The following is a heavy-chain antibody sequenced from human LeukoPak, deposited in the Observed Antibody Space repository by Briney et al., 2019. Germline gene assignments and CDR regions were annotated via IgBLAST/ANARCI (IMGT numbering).Heavy chain of an antibody. CDR3: ARDGDY. J-gene: IGHJ4*02. CDR1: VGSVSSGSYY. Sequence: NPSETLSLTCTVSVGSVSSGSYYWSWIRQPPGKGLEWIGYIYYSGGSTNYNPSLKSRVTISADTSKNQFSLKLSSVTAADTAVYYCARDGDYWGQGTLVTVSS. CDR2: IYYSGGST. V-gene: IGHV4-61*01.